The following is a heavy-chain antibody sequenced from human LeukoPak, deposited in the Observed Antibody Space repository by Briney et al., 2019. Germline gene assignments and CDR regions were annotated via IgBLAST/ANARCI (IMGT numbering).Heavy chain of an antibody. CDR2: IYTSGST. CDR3: ARETKPPLTVLRYFDWLSRPLDY. D-gene: IGHD3-9*01. Sequence: PSETLSLTCTVSGGSISSGSYYWSWIRQPAGKGLEWIGRIYTSGSTNYNPSLKSRVTISVDTSKNQFSLKLSSVTAADTAVYYCARETKPPLTVLRYFDWLSRPLDYWGQGTLVTVSS. J-gene: IGHJ4*02. CDR1: GGSISSGSYY. V-gene: IGHV4-61*02.